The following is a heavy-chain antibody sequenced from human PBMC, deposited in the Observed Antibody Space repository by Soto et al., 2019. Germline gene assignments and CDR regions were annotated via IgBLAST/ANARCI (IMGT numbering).Heavy chain of an antibody. CDR3: AKVLDHSSCYRTRDY. V-gene: IGHV3-23*01. J-gene: IGHJ4*02. Sequence: PGGSLRLSCAASGFTFSSYALSWVRQAPGKGLDWVAAISGSGSSTYYADSVKGRFTISRDNSKNTLYLQLDSLRVEDTAVYYCAKVLDHSSCYRTRDYWGQGTLVTASS. D-gene: IGHD3-22*01. CDR2: ISGSGSST. CDR1: GFTFSSYA.